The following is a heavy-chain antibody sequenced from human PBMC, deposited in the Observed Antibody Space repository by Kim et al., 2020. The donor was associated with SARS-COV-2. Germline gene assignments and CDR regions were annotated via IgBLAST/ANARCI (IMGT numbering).Heavy chain of an antibody. CDR1: GGSISSSNW. D-gene: IGHD4-17*01. CDR3: ARESRGHGDHRNYWYFDL. CDR2: IYHSGST. V-gene: IGHV4-4*02. Sequence: SETLSLTCAVSGGSISSSNWWSWVRQPPGKGLEWIGEIYHSGSTNYNPSLKSRVTISVDKSKNQFSLKLSSVTAADTAVYYCARESRGHGDHRNYWYFDLWGRGTLVTVSS. J-gene: IGHJ2*01.